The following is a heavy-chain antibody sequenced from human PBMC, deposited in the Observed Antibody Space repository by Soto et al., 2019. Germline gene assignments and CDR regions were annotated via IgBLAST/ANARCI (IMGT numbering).Heavy chain of an antibody. CDR2: ISGSGGST. CDR1: GFTFSSYA. J-gene: IGHJ4*02. D-gene: IGHD4-4*01. Sequence: GESLKISCAASGFTFSSYAMSWVRQAPGKGLEWVSAISGSGGSTYYADSVKGRFTISRDNSKNTLYLQMNSLRAEDTAVYYCANTLQGYYFDYWGQGTLVTVSS. V-gene: IGHV3-23*01. CDR3: ANTLQGYYFDY.